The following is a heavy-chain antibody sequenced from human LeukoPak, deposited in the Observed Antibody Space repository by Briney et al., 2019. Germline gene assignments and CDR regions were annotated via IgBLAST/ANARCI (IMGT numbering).Heavy chain of an antibody. CDR3: GRGPKSHYYDSSGYYPRIRYFDY. J-gene: IGHJ4*02. CDR1: GGSFSGYY. CDR2: INHSGST. Sequence: SETLSLTCAVYGGSFSGYYWSWLRQPPGKGLELIGEINHSGSTNYNPSLKSRVTISVDTSKNQFSLKLSSVTAADTAVYYCGRGPKSHYYDSSGYYPRIRYFDYWGQGTLVTVSS. V-gene: IGHV4-34*01. D-gene: IGHD3-22*01.